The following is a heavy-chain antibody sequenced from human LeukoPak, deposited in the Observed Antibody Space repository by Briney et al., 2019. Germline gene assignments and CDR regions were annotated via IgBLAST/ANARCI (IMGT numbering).Heavy chain of an antibody. CDR1: GFTFSSHA. CDR2: ISGSGGST. D-gene: IGHD5-18*01. V-gene: IGHV3-23*01. Sequence: GGSLRLSCAASGFTFSSHAMSWVRQAPGKGLEWVSAISGSGGSTYYADSVKGRFTISRDNSKNTLYLQMNSLRAEDTAVYYCAGVGYSYGRFFDYWGQGTLVTVSS. CDR3: AGVGYSYGRFFDY. J-gene: IGHJ4*02.